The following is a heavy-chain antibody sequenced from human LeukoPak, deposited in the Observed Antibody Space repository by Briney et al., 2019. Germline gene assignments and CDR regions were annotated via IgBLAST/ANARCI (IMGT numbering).Heavy chain of an antibody. J-gene: IGHJ6*02. Sequence: PGGSLRLSCAASGFTFSGYSMNWVRQAPGKGLEWVSSISSSGSYIYYADSVKGRFTISRDNAKNSLYLQMNSLRAEDTAVYYFARHTMYYYDSSGFAPSYYYYGMDAWGQGPTFPVS. CDR2: ISSSGSYI. CDR1: GFTFSGYS. V-gene: IGHV3-21*01. CDR3: ARHTMYYYDSSGFAPSYYYYGMDA. D-gene: IGHD3-22*01.